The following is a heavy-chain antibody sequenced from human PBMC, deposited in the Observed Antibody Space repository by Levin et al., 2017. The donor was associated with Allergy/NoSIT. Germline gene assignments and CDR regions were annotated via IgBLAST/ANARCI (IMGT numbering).Heavy chain of an antibody. CDR2: ITGGGSDT. V-gene: IGHV3-23*01. Sequence: GESLKISCAASGFSFSDYAMTWVRQAPGKGLEWVSVITGGGSDTYYGDSVKGRFTVSRDNSKNTLYLEMSSLRAEDTAVYYCAKKQGGTSGFSFDVWGQGTMVTVSS. CDR3: AKKQGGTSGFSFDV. D-gene: IGHD1-1*01. J-gene: IGHJ3*01. CDR1: GFSFSDYA.